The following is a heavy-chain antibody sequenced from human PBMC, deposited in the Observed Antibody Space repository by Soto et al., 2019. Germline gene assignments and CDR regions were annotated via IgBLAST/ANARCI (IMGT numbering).Heavy chain of an antibody. J-gene: IGHJ4*02. V-gene: IGHV3-23*01. CDR1: GFTFSSYA. CDR2: ISGSGGST. CDR3: ARRVYCSSTSCTYYFDY. D-gene: IGHD2-2*01. Sequence: GGSLRLSCAASGFTFSSYAMSWVRQAPRKGLEWVSAISGSGGSTYYADSVSGRWTISKDNSKNTLYLQMNSLRAEDTAVYYCARRVYCSSTSCTYYFDYWGQGTLVTVSS.